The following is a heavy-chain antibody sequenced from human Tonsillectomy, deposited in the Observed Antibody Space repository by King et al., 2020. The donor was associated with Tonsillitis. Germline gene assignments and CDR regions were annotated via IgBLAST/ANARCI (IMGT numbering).Heavy chain of an antibody. V-gene: IGHV3-21*01. CDR2: ISSDSSDR. CDR3: VRDPVGGYYYYYMDV. J-gene: IGHJ6*03. CDR1: GFSFSRYS. D-gene: IGHD1-26*01. Sequence: VQLVESGGGPVKPGGSLRLSCAASGFSFSRYSINWVRQAPGKGLEWVSFISSDSSDRYYADSVKGRFTISRDNAKNSLYLQMNSLRAEDTAVYYCVRDPVGGYYYYYMDVWGKGTTVTVSS.